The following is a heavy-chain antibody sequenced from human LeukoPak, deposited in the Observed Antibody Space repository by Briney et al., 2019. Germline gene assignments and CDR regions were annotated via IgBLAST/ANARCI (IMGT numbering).Heavy chain of an antibody. CDR3: AKGPYGSGGDGTDV. CDR2: IWYDGNNK. D-gene: IGHD3-10*01. V-gene: IGHV3-33*06. J-gene: IGHJ6*02. Sequence: PGGSLRLSCAASGFTFSSYAMHWVRQAPGKGLEWVAVIWYDGNNKYYADSVKGRFTISRDNSKNTLYLQMNSLRVEDTAVYYCAKGPYGSGGDGTDVWGQGTTVTVSS. CDR1: GFTFSSYA.